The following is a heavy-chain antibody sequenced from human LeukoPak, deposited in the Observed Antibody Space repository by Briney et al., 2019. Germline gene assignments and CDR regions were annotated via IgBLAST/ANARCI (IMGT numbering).Heavy chain of an antibody. D-gene: IGHD2-2*01. CDR2: IYYSGST. V-gene: IGHV4-59*01. J-gene: IGHJ3*02. Sequence: SETLSLTCTVSGGSISSYYWSWIRQPPGKGLEWIGYIYYSGSTNHNPSLKSRVTISVDTSKNQFSLKLSSVTAADTAVYYCAREGRGIVVVPAAMGAFDIWGQGTMVTVSS. CDR1: GGSISSYY. CDR3: AREGRGIVVVPAAMGAFDI.